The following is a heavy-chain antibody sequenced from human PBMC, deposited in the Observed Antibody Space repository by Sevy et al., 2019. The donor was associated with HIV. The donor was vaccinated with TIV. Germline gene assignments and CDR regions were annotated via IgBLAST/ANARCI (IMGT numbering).Heavy chain of an antibody. V-gene: IGHV4-39*01. CDR1: GGSIGSNSFY. Sequence: SQTLLLTCTVSGGSIGSNSFYWGWIRQPPGKELEWIGTVSYGGSTYYNPSLRSRVTISVDASKKQFSLKLSSVTAADTAVYYCARQKVRSAYYYDTSGRQGKADFDSWGQGTLVTVSS. J-gene: IGHJ4*02. CDR2: VSYGGST. CDR3: ARQKVRSAYYYDTSGRQGKADFDS. D-gene: IGHD3-22*01.